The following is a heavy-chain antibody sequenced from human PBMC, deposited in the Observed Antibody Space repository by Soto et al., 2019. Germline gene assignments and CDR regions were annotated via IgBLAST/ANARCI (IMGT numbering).Heavy chain of an antibody. CDR1: RYTFTSYD. D-gene: IGHD4-17*01. V-gene: IGHV1-8*01. J-gene: IGHJ4*02. Sequence: ASVKVSCKASRYTFTSYDINWVRQATGQGLEWMGWMNPNSGNTGYAQKFQGRVTMTTNTSISTAYMELSSLRSEDTAVYFCAVARSSTVTTSFDFWGQGTLVTVSS. CDR3: AVARSSTVTTSFDF. CDR2: MNPNSGNT.